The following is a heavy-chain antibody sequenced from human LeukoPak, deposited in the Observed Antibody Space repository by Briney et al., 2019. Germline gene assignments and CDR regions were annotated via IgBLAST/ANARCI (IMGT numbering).Heavy chain of an antibody. V-gene: IGHV1-24*01. Sequence: ASVKVSCKVSGYTLTELSMHWVRQAPGKGLEWVGGFDPEDGETIYAQKFQGRVTMTEDTSTDTAYMGLSSLRSEDTAVYYCATVLPPNSGSYSTGAFDIWGQGTMVTVSS. J-gene: IGHJ3*02. CDR2: FDPEDGET. CDR3: ATVLPPNSGSYSTGAFDI. D-gene: IGHD1-26*01. CDR1: GYTLTELS.